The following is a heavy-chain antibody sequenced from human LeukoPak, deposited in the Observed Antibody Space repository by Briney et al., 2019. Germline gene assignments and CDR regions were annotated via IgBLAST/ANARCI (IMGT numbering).Heavy chain of an antibody. CDR1: GYSFTSYW. J-gene: IGHJ6*02. D-gene: IGHD6-19*01. Sequence: EESLQISFKGSGYSFTSYWIGWVRPMPGKGLEWMGIIYPGDSDTRYSPSFQGQVTISADKSISTAYLQWSSLKASDTAMYYCARHSARGSSGWYSNYYYYGMDVWGQGTTVTVSS. CDR2: IYPGDSDT. CDR3: ARHSARGSSGWYSNYYYYGMDV. V-gene: IGHV5-51*01.